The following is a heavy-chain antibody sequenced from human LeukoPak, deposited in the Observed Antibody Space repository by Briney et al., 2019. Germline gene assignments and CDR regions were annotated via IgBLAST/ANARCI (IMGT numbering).Heavy chain of an antibody. V-gene: IGHV3-23*01. CDR1: GFTFSSYA. Sequence: GGSLRLSCAASGFTFSSYAMSWVRQTPGKGLEWVSAISGSGGSTYYADSVRGRFTISRDNSKNALYMQMNSLRAEDTAVYYCAARLPYYGMDVWGQGTTVTVSS. D-gene: IGHD2-15*01. CDR2: ISGSGGST. CDR3: AARLPYYGMDV. J-gene: IGHJ6*02.